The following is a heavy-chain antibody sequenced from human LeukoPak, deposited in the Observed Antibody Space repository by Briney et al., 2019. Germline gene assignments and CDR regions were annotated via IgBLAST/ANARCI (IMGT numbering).Heavy chain of an antibody. J-gene: IGHJ4*02. V-gene: IGHV1-18*01. CDR2: ISAYNGNT. CDR3: ARVPTVTTTGFYFDY. CDR1: GYTFTSYG. Sequence: ASVKVSCKASGYTFTSYGISWVRQAPGQGLEWMGWISAYNGNTNYAQKLQGRVTITADESTSTAYMELSSLRSEDTAVYYCARVPTVTTTGFYFDYWGQGTLVTVSS. D-gene: IGHD4-11*01.